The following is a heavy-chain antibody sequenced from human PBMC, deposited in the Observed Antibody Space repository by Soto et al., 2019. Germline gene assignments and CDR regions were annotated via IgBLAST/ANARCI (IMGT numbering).Heavy chain of an antibody. Sequence: SETLSLTCAVYGGSFSGYYWSWIRQPPGKGLEWIGEINHSGSTNYNPSLKSRVTISVDTSKNQFSLKLSSVTAADTAVYYCARGGNYDSSGYYYPEWFDPWGQGTLVTVSS. J-gene: IGHJ5*02. CDR2: INHSGST. V-gene: IGHV4-34*01. D-gene: IGHD3-22*01. CDR1: GGSFSGYY. CDR3: ARGGNYDSSGYYYPEWFDP.